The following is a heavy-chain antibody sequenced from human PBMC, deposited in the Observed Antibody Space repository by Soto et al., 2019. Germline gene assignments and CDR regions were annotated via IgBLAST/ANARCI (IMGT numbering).Heavy chain of an antibody. CDR3: EHRHRDYALGRERANDFDP. CDR2: IYWDDDK. CDR1: GFSLSSTAGG. J-gene: IGHJ5*02. Sequence: QITLKESGPTVVRPTQTLTLTCTFSGFSLSSTAGGVGWILQPPGKALEWLALIYWDDDKRYCPSLKSRHTTTQDTSKNEEILKMTNKDPVDTATYFWEHRHRDYALGRERANDFDPRGQRTMVSIYS. V-gene: IGHV2-5*02. D-gene: IGHD3-16*01.